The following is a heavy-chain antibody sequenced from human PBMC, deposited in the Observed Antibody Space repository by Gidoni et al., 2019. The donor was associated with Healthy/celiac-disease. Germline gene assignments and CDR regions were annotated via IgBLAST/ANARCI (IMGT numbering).Heavy chain of an antibody. D-gene: IGHD3-22*01. CDR2: IIPIFGTA. V-gene: IGHV1-69*01. CDR1: GGTFSSYA. CDR3: ARGISYYYDSSGYYPDAFDI. J-gene: IGHJ3*02. Sequence: QVQLVQSGAEVKKPGSSVKVSCKASGGTFSSYAIRWVRQAPGQGLEWMGGIIPIFGTANYAQKFQGRVTITADESTSTAYMELSSLRSEDTAVYYCARGISYYYDSSGYYPDAFDIWGQGTMVTVSS.